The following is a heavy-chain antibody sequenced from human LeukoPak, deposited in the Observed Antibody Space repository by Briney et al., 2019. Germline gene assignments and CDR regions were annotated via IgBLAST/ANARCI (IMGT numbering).Heavy chain of an antibody. Sequence: SETLSLTCTVSGGSISSSSYYWGWIRQPPGKGLEWIGSIYYSGSTYYNPSLKSRVTISVDTSKNQFSLKLSSVTAADTAVYYCARGGSTMIATDRLFDIWGQGTMVTVSS. CDR3: ARGGSTMIATDRLFDI. D-gene: IGHD3-22*01. CDR2: IYYSGST. J-gene: IGHJ3*02. V-gene: IGHV4-39*07. CDR1: GGSISSSSYY.